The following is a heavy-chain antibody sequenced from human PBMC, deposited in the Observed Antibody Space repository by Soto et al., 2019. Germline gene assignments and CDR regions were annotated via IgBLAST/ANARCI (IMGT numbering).Heavy chain of an antibody. V-gene: IGHV1-46*01. CDR3: ARELGYCSSTSCYNSNYYGMDV. J-gene: IGHJ6*02. D-gene: IGHD2-2*02. CDR2: INPSGGST. CDR1: GYTFTSYY. Sequence: GASVKVSCKASGYTFTSYYMHWVRQAPGQGLEWMGIINPSGGSTSYAQKFQGRVTMTRDTSTSTVYMELSSLRSEDTAVYYCARELGYCSSTSCYNSNYYGMDVWGQGPTVTVSS.